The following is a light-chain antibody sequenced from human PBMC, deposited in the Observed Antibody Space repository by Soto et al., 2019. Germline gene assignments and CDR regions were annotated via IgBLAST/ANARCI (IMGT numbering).Light chain of an antibody. Sequence: DIVLTQSPGTPSLSPGEGATLSCRASQSVRANYVAWYQQKPGQAPRVLIYDASSGATGIPDRFSGSGSGTDFTLAISRLEPEDFAVYYCLQYGTPPYTFGQGTKVEIK. CDR2: DAS. CDR1: QSVRANY. J-gene: IGKJ2*01. CDR3: LQYGTPPYT. V-gene: IGKV3-20*01.